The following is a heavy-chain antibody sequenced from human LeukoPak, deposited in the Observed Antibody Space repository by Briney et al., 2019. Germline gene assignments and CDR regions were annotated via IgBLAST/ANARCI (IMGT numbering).Heavy chain of an antibody. CDR3: ARGSPEGIDY. CDR2: IYYSGST. D-gene: IGHD1-14*01. J-gene: IGHJ4*02. V-gene: IGHV4-38-2*01. Sequence: SETLSLTCAVSGYSISSGYYWGWIRQPPGKGLEWIGSIYYSGSTYYNPSLKSRVTISVDTSKNQFSLKLSSVTAADTAVYYCARGSPEGIDYWGQGTLVTVSS. CDR1: GYSISSGYY.